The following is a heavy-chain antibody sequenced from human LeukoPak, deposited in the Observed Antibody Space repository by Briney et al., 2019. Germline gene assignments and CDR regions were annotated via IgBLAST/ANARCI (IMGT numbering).Heavy chain of an antibody. D-gene: IGHD2-2*01. J-gene: IGHJ5*02. CDR2: IYTSGST. CDR1: GNSISSGDYY. Sequence: SETLSLTCTVSGNSISSGDYYWSWIRQPAGKGLEWIGRIYTSGSTNYNPSLKSRVTISVDTSKNQFSLKLSSVTAADTAVYYCAREVYIVVVPAGKQVAWFDPWGQGTLVTVSS. V-gene: IGHV4-61*02. CDR3: AREVYIVVVPAGKQVAWFDP.